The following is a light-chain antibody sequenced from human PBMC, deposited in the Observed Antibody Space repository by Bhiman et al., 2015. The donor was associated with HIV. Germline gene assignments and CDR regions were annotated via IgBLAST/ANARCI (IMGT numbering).Light chain of an antibody. Sequence: QSVLTQPPSVSGAPGQRVTISCTGDSSNIGAGYDVHWYQQVPGTAPKVLIYGSTHRPPGVPDRFSGSKSGTSASLAISGLQAEDEADYYCSSYTITRSYVFGAGTKVTVL. J-gene: IGLJ1*01. CDR2: GST. V-gene: IGLV1-40*01. CDR1: SSNIGAGYD. CDR3: SSYTITRSYV.